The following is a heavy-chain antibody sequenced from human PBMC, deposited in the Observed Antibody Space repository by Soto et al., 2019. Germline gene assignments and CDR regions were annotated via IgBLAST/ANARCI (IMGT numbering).Heavy chain of an antibody. CDR3: ARSVSDWFTFDY. Sequence: EVQLLESGGGLVQPGGSLRLSCAASGFTFSNYAISWVRQAPGTGLEWVSAVSGGGSNTYFAESERGRFTISRDNSENTLYLQLNRLRAEDTAVYYCARSVSDWFTFDYWGQGALLTVSS. V-gene: IGHV3-23*01. D-gene: IGHD3-9*01. J-gene: IGHJ4*02. CDR2: VSGGGSNT. CDR1: GFTFSNYA.